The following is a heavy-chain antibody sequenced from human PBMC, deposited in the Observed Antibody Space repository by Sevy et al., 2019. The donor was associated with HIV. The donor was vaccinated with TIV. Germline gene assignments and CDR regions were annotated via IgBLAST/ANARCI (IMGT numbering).Heavy chain of an antibody. J-gene: IGHJ4*02. CDR2: MNPNSGNT. Sequence: ASVKVSCKASGYTFTSYDINWVRQATGQGLEWMGWMNPNSGNTGYAQKFQGRVTMTRNTSISTAYMELSSLRSEETAVYYCARGRYYVWGSYRKYYFDYWGQGTLVTVSS. CDR3: ARGRYYVWGSYRKYYFDY. D-gene: IGHD3-16*02. V-gene: IGHV1-8*01. CDR1: GYTFTSYD.